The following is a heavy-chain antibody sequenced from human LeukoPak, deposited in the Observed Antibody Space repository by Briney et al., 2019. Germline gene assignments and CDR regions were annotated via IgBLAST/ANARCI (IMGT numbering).Heavy chain of an antibody. Sequence: ASVKVSCKASGYTFTSYDINWVSQATGQGLEWMGWMNPKSGNTGYAQKFQGRVTMTRNTSISTAYMELSSLRSEDTAVYDCARGPFAIFGVGIEGGAFDIWGQGTMVTVSS. CDR1: GYTFTSYD. CDR3: ARGPFAIFGVGIEGGAFDI. D-gene: IGHD3-3*01. V-gene: IGHV1-8*01. J-gene: IGHJ3*02. CDR2: MNPKSGNT.